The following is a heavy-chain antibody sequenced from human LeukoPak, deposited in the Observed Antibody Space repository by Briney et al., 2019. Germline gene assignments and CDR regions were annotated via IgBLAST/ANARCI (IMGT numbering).Heavy chain of an antibody. CDR2: IYSGGST. D-gene: IGHD6-19*01. CDR1: GFTFSNAW. Sequence: GGSLRLSCAASGFTFSNAWMSWVRQAPGKGLEWVSVIYSGGSTYYADSVKGRFTISRDNSKNTLYLQMNSLRAEDTAVYYCARDRSSGPRAWYFDLWGRGTLVTVSS. V-gene: IGHV3-66*01. CDR3: ARDRSSGPRAWYFDL. J-gene: IGHJ2*01.